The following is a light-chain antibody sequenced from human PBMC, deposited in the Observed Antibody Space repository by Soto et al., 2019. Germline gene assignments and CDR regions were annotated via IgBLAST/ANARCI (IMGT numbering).Light chain of an antibody. CDR3: HSYDRSLSGSV. J-gene: IGLJ3*02. Sequence: VLTQPPSVSGAPGQRVTISCSGGSSNIGAGYDVHWYQQLPETPPKLLIYGNNIRPSGVPDRFSGSKSGTSASLAITGLQAEDEADYYCHSYDRSLSGSVFGGGTKLTVL. CDR2: GNN. V-gene: IGLV1-40*01. CDR1: SSNIGAGYD.